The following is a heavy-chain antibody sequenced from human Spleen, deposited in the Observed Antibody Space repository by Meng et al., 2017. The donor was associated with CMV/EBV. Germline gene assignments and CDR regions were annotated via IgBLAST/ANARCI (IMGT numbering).Heavy chain of an antibody. CDR3: ARSAGGSTFIDY. Sequence: SETLSLTCTVSGGSVSSDNYYWSWIRQPPGKGLEWIGYIYYRGSTNYNPSLKSRVTISIDTSKNRFSLKLRSVTAADTAVYYCARSAGGSTFIDYWGQGTLVTVSS. CDR2: IYYRGST. D-gene: IGHD3-10*01. CDR1: GGSVSSDNYY. J-gene: IGHJ4*02. V-gene: IGHV4-61*01.